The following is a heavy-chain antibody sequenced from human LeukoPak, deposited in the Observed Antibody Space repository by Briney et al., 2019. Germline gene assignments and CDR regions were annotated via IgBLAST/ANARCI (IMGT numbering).Heavy chain of an antibody. J-gene: IGHJ4*02. CDR1: GFTLSSYS. Sequence: GGSLRLSCAASGFTLSSYSMNWVRQAPGKGLEWVSSISSSSSYIYYTDSVKGRFTISRDNAKNSLYLQMNSLRAEDTAVYYCARGYCSGGSCYPYYFDYWGQGTLVTVSS. CDR2: ISSSSSYI. V-gene: IGHV3-21*01. D-gene: IGHD2-15*01. CDR3: ARGYCSGGSCYPYYFDY.